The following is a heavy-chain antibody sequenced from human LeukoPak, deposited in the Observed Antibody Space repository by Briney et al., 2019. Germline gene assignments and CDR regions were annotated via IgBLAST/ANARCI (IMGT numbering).Heavy chain of an antibody. Sequence: GESLKISCKGSGYNFTNYWIGWVRQMPGKGLEWMGIIYPGDSDTRYSPSFQGQVTISADKSISTAYLQWSSPKASDTAIFYCARHYCSSASCFEGYYYYMDVWGKGTTVTVSS. J-gene: IGHJ6*03. V-gene: IGHV5-51*01. CDR1: GYNFTNYW. D-gene: IGHD2-2*01. CDR3: ARHYCSSASCFEGYYYYMDV. CDR2: IYPGDSDT.